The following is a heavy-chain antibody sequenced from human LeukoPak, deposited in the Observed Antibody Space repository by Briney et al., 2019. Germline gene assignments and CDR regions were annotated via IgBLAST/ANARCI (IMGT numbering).Heavy chain of an antibody. CDR2: IWYDGSNT. Sequence: PGRSLRLSCAASGFTFSSYGMHWVRQAPGKGLEWVAVIWYDGSNTYYAASVKGRFTISRDNSNNTLFPQMNSLRAEDTAVYYCAKDRSSSWLYFQHWGQGTLVTVSS. V-gene: IGHV3-33*06. CDR1: GFTFSSYG. D-gene: IGHD6-13*01. J-gene: IGHJ1*01. CDR3: AKDRSSSWLYFQH.